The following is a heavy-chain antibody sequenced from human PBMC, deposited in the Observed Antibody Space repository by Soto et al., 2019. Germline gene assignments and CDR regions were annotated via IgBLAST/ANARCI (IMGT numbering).Heavy chain of an antibody. J-gene: IGHJ4*02. Sequence: QVQLQESGPGLVKASETLSLTCTVSGGSISSNYWTWIRQPPGKGLEWIGYVYNSGSTNYNPSLKSRVTTSEGTSKSQFSLKVNSMTAADTAVYYCARYRREAVAGYTLDNWGQGILVTVSS. CDR2: VYNSGST. CDR1: GGSISSNY. V-gene: IGHV4-59*01. D-gene: IGHD6-13*01. CDR3: ARYRREAVAGYTLDN.